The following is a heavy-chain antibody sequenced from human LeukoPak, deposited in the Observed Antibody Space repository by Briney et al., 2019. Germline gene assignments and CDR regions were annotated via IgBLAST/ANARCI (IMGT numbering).Heavy chain of an antibody. V-gene: IGHV4-30-2*01. D-gene: IGHD2-2*01. CDR1: GGSISSGGYS. Sequence: SQTLSLTCAVSGGSISSGGYSWSWIRQPPGKGLEWIGYIYHSGSTYYNPSLKGRVTISVDKSKNQFSLKLSSVTAADTAVYYCARVQLIVVAPAAMHRWFDPWGQGTLVTVSS. CDR2: IYHSGST. J-gene: IGHJ5*02. CDR3: ARVQLIVVAPAAMHRWFDP.